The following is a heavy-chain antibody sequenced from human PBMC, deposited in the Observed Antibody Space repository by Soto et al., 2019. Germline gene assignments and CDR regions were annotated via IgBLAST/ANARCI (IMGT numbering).Heavy chain of an antibody. CDR3: ARRYSSAFDI. D-gene: IGHD6-13*01. J-gene: IGHJ3*02. V-gene: IGHV4-30-2*01. CDR2: IYQSGST. CDR1: GCSISSGGYS. Sequence: SETLSLTCAVPGCSISSGGYSWIWIRQPPGKGLEWIGYIYQSGSTYYNPSLKSRVTISVDRSKNHFSLKLSSVTAADTAVYYCARRYSSAFDIWGQGTMVT.